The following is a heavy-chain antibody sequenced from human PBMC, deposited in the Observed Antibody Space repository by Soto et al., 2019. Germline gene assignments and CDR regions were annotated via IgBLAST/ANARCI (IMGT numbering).Heavy chain of an antibody. CDR1: GGSISSYY. V-gene: IGHV4-59*01. J-gene: IGHJ6*02. Sequence: SETLSLTCTVSGGSISSYYWSWIRQSPGKGLEWIGYIYDSGSTNYNPSLKSRVTISLDTSKSQFSLKLSSVTAADTAVYYCARLDCSGASCDPDYYYGMDVWGQGTTVTVSS. D-gene: IGHD2-15*01. CDR2: IYDSGST. CDR3: ARLDCSGASCDPDYYYGMDV.